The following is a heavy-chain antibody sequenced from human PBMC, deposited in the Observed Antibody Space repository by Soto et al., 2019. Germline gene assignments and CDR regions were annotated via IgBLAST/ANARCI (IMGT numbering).Heavy chain of an antibody. CDR2: INAGNGNT. Sequence: ASVKVSCKASGYTFTSYAMHWVRQAPGQRLEWMGWINAGNGNTKYSQKFQGRVTITRDTSASTAYMELSSLRSEDTAVYYCARSYGARIAAADSNWFDPWGQGTLVTVSS. J-gene: IGHJ5*02. CDR3: ARSYGARIAAADSNWFDP. V-gene: IGHV1-3*01. CDR1: GYTFTSYA. D-gene: IGHD6-13*01.